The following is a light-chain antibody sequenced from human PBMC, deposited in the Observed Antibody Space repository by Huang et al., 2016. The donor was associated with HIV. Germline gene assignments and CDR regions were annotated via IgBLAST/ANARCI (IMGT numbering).Light chain of an antibody. CDR3: QQYNNWPQT. V-gene: IGKV3-15*01. CDR2: GAS. CDR1: QSFSSN. Sequence: EIVMTQSPATLSVSPGERATLSCRASQSFSSNLAWYQQKPSQAPRLLIYGASTRATGIPARFSGSGSGTEFTLTISSLQSEDFAVYYCQQYNNWPQTFGQGTKVEIK. J-gene: IGKJ1*01.